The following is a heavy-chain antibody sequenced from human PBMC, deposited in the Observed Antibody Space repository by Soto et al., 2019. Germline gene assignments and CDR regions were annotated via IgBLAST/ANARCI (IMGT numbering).Heavy chain of an antibody. CDR1: GFTFDDYA. CDR3: AKGTVVVAATSDFDY. CDR2: ISWNSGSI. Sequence: EVQLVESGGGLVQPGRSLRLFCAASGFTFDDYAMHWVRQAPGKGLEWVSGISWNSGSIGYADSVKGRFTISRDNAKNSLYLQMNSLRAEDTALYYCAKGTVVVAATSDFDYWGQGTLVTVSS. D-gene: IGHD2-15*01. V-gene: IGHV3-9*01. J-gene: IGHJ4*02.